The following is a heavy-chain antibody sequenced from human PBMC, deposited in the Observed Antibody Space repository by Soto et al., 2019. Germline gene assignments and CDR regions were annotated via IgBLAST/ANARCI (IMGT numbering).Heavy chain of an antibody. CDR1: GFTFSSYA. J-gene: IGHJ4*02. Sequence: GGSLRLSCAASGFTFSSYAMHWVRQAPGKGLEWVAVISYDGSNKYYADSVKGRFTISRDNSKNTLYLQMNSLRAEDTAVYYCARVPTNGAEGYFDYWGQGTLVTVSS. CDR2: ISYDGSNK. CDR3: ARVPTNGAEGYFDY. D-gene: IGHD2-8*01. V-gene: IGHV3-30-3*01.